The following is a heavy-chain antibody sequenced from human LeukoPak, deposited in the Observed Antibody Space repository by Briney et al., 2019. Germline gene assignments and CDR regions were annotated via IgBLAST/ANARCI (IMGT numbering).Heavy chain of an antibody. Sequence: SETPSLTCAVYGGSFSGYYWSWIRQPPGKGLEWIGEINHSGSTNYNPSLKSRVTISVDTSKNQFSLKLRSVTAADTAVYYCAREYSSKGFDYWGQGTLVTVSS. J-gene: IGHJ4*02. CDR1: GGSFSGYY. D-gene: IGHD6-13*01. CDR3: AREYSSKGFDY. V-gene: IGHV4-34*01. CDR2: INHSGST.